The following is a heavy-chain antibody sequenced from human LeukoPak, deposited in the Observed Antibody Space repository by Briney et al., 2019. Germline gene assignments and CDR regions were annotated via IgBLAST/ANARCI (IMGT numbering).Heavy chain of an antibody. V-gene: IGHV4-59*01. J-gene: IGHJ4*02. Sequence: SETLSLTCTVSGASIRSYYWSWIRQPPGKGLEWIGYIYYSGSTNYNPSLKSRVTISVDTSKNQFSLKLSSVTAADTAVYYCARASRGMTSLEYWGQGTLVTVSS. CDR3: ARASRGMTSLEY. CDR1: GASIRSYY. D-gene: IGHD3-3*01. CDR2: IYYSGST.